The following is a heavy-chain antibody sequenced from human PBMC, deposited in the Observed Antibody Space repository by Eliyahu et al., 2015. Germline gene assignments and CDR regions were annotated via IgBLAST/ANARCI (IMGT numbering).Heavy chain of an antibody. D-gene: IGHD4-17*01. CDR1: XGSXSSGGYY. Sequence: QVQLQESGPGLVKPSQTLSLTCTVSXGSXSSGGYYWSWIRHHPGKGLEWIGYIYYSGSTYYNPSLKSRVTISLDMSKKQFSLKLSSVTXADTAVYYCARETYGDFRFVSWGQGTLVTVSS. CDR2: IYYSGST. J-gene: IGHJ4*02. CDR3: ARETYGDFRFVS. V-gene: IGHV4-31*03.